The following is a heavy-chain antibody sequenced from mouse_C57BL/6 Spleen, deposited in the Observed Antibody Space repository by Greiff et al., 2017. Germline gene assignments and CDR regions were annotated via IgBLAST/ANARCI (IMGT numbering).Heavy chain of an antibody. CDR1: GYAFTNYL. Sequence: QVQLQQSGAELVRPGTSVKVSCKASGYAFTNYLIEWVKQRPGQGLEWIGVINPGSGGTNYNEKFKGKATLTADKSSSTAYMQLSSLTSEDSAVYFCARSCYSNYEDYAMDYWGQGTSVTVSS. CDR2: INPGSGGT. J-gene: IGHJ4*01. D-gene: IGHD2-5*01. CDR3: ARSCYSNYEDYAMDY. V-gene: IGHV1-54*01.